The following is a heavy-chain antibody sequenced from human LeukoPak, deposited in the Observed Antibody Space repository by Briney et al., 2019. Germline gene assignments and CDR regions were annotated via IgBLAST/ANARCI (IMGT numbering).Heavy chain of an antibody. CDR2: ISGSGGST. J-gene: IGHJ4*02. CDR1: GFTFRSYA. CDR3: AEDHEITIFGVVIPYFDY. V-gene: IGHV3-23*01. Sequence: GGSLRLSCAASGFTFRSYAMRWVRQAPGKGLEWVSAISGSGGSTYYADSVKGRFTISRDNSKNTLYLQMNSLRAEDTAVYYCAEDHEITIFGVVIPYFDYWGQGTLVTVSS. D-gene: IGHD3-3*01.